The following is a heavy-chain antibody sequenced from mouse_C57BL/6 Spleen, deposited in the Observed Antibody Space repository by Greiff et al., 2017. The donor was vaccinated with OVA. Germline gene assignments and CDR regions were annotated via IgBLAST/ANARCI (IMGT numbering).Heavy chain of an antibody. V-gene: IGHV1-81*01. D-gene: IGHD2-12*01. CDR2: LYPRSGNT. CDR1: GYTFTSYG. CDR3: ARSGEDDMAY. J-gene: IGHJ3*01. Sequence: QVQLQQSGAELARPGASVKLSCKASGYTFTSYGISWVKQRTGQGLEWIGELYPRSGNTYYTEKFKGKATLTADKSSSSAYLVLRSLTSEDSAVEGWARSGEDDMAYGGQGTRVTVAA.